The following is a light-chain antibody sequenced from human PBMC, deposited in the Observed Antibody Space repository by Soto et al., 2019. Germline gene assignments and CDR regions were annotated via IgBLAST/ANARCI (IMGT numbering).Light chain of an antibody. J-gene: IGKJ4*01. CDR3: QQRSNWPLT. CDR1: QSISSW. Sequence: DIQMTQSPSTLSASVEDRVTITCRASQSISSWLAWYQQKPGKAPKLLIYKASSLESGVPSRFSGSGSGTDFTLTISSLEPADFAVYYCQQRSNWPLTFGGGTKVDIK. CDR2: KAS. V-gene: IGKV1-5*03.